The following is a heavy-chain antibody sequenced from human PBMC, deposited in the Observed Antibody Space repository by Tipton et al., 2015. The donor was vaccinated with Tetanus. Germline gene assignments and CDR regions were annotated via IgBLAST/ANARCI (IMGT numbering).Heavy chain of an antibody. D-gene: IGHD3-16*01. CDR2: IKQDGSEK. V-gene: IGHV3-7*01. J-gene: IGHJ6*02. CDR1: GFTFSSYW. Sequence: SLRLSCAASGFTFSSYWMSWVRQAPGKGLEWVANIKQDGSEKYYVDSVKGRFTISRDNAKNSLSLQMNSLRAEDTAVYYCARDYTSYYAYYGMDVWGQGTTVTVSS. CDR3: ARDYTSYYAYYGMDV.